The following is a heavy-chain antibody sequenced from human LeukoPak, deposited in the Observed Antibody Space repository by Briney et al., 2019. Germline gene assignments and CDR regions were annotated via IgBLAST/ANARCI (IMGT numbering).Heavy chain of an antibody. D-gene: IGHD6-19*01. Sequence: SQTLSLACTVSGGSISSGSYYWSWIRQPAGKGLEWIGRIYTSGSTNYNPSLKSRVTISVDTSKNQFSLKLSSVTAADTAVYYCARSSYSSGTTSWGQGTLVTVSS. V-gene: IGHV4-61*02. CDR1: GGSISSGSYY. CDR2: IYTSGST. J-gene: IGHJ5*02. CDR3: ARSSYSSGTTS.